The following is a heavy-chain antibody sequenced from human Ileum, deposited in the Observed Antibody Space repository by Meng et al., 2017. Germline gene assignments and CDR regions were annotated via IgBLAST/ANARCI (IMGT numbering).Heavy chain of an antibody. Sequence: GGSLRLSCATSGFPFNTFDMSWVRQAPGKGLEWVAAILGRSEFTHYADSVKGRFAVSRDNSKNTLYLQMNRLRAEDTALYYCVKGAWLYSWGQGSLVTVSS. J-gene: IGHJ4*02. CDR2: ILGRSEFT. D-gene: IGHD5-12*01. CDR1: GFPFNTFD. CDR3: VKGAWLYS. V-gene: IGHV3-23*01.